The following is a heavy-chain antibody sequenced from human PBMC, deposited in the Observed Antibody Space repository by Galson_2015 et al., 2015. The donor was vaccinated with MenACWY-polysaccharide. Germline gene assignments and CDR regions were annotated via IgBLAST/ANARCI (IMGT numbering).Heavy chain of an antibody. CDR2: IRSSGTNT. J-gene: IGHJ5*02. CDR1: GFTFTSYA. V-gene: IGHV3-23*01. D-gene: IGHD3-3*01. CDR3: AKDSTDFWSVAGRFDH. Sequence: SLRLSCAASGFTFTSYAMSWVRQAPGQGLEWVSAIRSSGTNTYYADSVKGRFTISRDTSKNTLYLQMNSLRAEDTAVYYCAKDSTDFWSVAGRFDHWGQGTLVTVSS.